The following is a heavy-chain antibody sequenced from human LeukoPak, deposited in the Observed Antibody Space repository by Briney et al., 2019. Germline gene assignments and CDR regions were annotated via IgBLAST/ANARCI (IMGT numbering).Heavy chain of an antibody. J-gene: IGHJ4*02. CDR2: IYYSGST. D-gene: IGHD5-12*01. Sequence: PSETLSLTCTVSGGSISSYYWSWIRQPPGKGLEWIGYIYYSGSTNYNPSLKSRVTISVDTSKNQFSLKLSSVTAADTAVYYCARHVDIVATIDYWGQGTLVTVSS. V-gene: IGHV4-59*08. CDR1: GGSISSYY. CDR3: ARHVDIVATIDY.